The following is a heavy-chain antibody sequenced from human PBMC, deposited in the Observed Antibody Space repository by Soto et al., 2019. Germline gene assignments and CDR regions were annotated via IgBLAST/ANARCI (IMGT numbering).Heavy chain of an antibody. Sequence: GGSLRLSCAASGFTFSSYGMHWVRQAPGKGLEWVAVISYDGSNKYYADSVKGRFTISRDNSKNTLYLQMNSLRAEDTAVYYCAKDEGDYYDSSGLKAWVQGTLVTVSS. CDR2: ISYDGSNK. CDR1: GFTFSSYG. V-gene: IGHV3-30*18. J-gene: IGHJ5*02. D-gene: IGHD3-22*01. CDR3: AKDEGDYYDSSGLKA.